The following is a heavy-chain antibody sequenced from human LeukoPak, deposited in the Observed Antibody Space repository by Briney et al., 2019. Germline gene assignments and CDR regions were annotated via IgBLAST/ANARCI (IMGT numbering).Heavy chain of an antibody. J-gene: IGHJ5*02. V-gene: IGHV4-38-2*02. Sequence: PSETLSLTCAVSGYSISSGYYWGWIRQPPGKGLEWIGSIYHSGSTYYNPSLKSRVTISVDTSKNQFSLKLSSVTAADTAVYYCARDRIVGATFPYWFDPWGQGTLVTVSS. CDR1: GYSISSGYY. CDR3: ARDRIVGATFPYWFDP. D-gene: IGHD1-26*01. CDR2: IYHSGST.